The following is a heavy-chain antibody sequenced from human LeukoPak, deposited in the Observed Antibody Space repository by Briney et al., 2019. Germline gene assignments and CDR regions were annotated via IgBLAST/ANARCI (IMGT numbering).Heavy chain of an antibody. CDR1: GGSISSYY. CDR3: ARVTTENWFDP. Sequence: PSETLSLTCTVSGGSISSYYWSWIRQPPGKGLEWIGYIYYSGSTNYNPSLKSRVTISVDMSKNQFSLKLSSVTAADTAVYYCARVTTENWFDPWGQGTLVTVSS. D-gene: IGHD4-11*01. J-gene: IGHJ5*02. V-gene: IGHV4-59*01. CDR2: IYYSGST.